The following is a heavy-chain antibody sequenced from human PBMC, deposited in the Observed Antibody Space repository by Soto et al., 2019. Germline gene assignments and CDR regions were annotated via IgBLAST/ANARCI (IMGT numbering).Heavy chain of an antibody. Sequence: QVQLQESGPGLVKSSQTLSLTCTVSGGSISSGGYYWSWIRQHPGKGLEWIGYIYYSGSTYYNPSLKSRVTISVDTSKNQFSLKLSSVTAADTAVYYCARDRAAPMGNWFDPWGQGTLVTVSS. D-gene: IGHD7-27*01. CDR1: GGSISSGGYY. CDR2: IYYSGST. CDR3: ARDRAAPMGNWFDP. J-gene: IGHJ5*02. V-gene: IGHV4-31*03.